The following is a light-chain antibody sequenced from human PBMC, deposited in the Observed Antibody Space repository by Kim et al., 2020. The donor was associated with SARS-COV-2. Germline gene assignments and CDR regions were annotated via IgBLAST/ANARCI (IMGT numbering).Light chain of an antibody. J-gene: IGLJ3*02. CDR3: SSYTVHSTFV. CDR1: NTDVGNYDF. V-gene: IGLV2-14*03. CDR2: DVT. Sequence: GQSITFSCSETNTDVGNYDFVTWYQQETGKIPKLILYDVTKRHSVVSGRISGFKSGNAATVTISGHQAGDEADYCCSSYTVHSTFVFGGKTQLTVL.